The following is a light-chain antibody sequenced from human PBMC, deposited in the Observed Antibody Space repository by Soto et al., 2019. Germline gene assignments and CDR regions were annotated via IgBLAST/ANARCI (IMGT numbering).Light chain of an antibody. V-gene: IGLV7-43*01. CDR3: LLYLSGHVRL. Sequence: QTVVTQEPSLTVSPGGTVTLTCASSTGEVTSGYFPNWIQQKPGQAPRSLIYNTNNKYSWTPARFSGSLLGGKAALTLSGVQPEDEADYYCLLYLSGHVRLFGGGPKLTVL. J-gene: IGLJ2*01. CDR1: TGEVTSGYF. CDR2: NTN.